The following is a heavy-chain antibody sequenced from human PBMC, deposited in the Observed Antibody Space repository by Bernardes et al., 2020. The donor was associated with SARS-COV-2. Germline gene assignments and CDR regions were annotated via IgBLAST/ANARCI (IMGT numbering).Heavy chain of an antibody. CDR3: AIPPTNYDRYGMDV. CDR2: INPNSGGT. CDR1: GYTFTGYY. D-gene: IGHD3-22*01. J-gene: IGHJ6*02. V-gene: IGHV1-2*02. Sequence: ASVKVSCKASGYTFTGYYMHWVRQAPGQGREWMGWINPNSGGTNYAQKFQGRVTMTRDTSISTAYMELSRLRSDETAVYYCAIPPTNYDRYGMDVWGQGTTVTVSS.